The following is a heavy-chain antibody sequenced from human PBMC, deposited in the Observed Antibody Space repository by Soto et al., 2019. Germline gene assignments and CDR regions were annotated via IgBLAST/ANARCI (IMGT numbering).Heavy chain of an antibody. CDR2: IIPMFGKA. Sequence: SVKVSCKASGGTFSRYAISWVRQAPGQGLEWMGGIIPMFGKANYAQKFQGRVTITADESTSTAYMELSGLRSEDTAVYYCARDGTLYDSSGYYYLYWGQGTLVTVYS. J-gene: IGHJ4*02. CDR1: GGTFSRYA. D-gene: IGHD3-22*01. V-gene: IGHV1-69*13. CDR3: ARDGTLYDSSGYYYLY.